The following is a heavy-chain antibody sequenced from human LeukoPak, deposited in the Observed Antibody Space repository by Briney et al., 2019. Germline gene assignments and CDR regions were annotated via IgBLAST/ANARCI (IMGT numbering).Heavy chain of an antibody. D-gene: IGHD3-22*01. CDR3: VRGYSSSPPLL. V-gene: IGHV4-34*01. CDR1: GGSFSGYY. CDR2: INHSGST. Sequence: PSETLSLTCAVYGGSFSGYYWSWIRQPPGKGLEWIGEINHSGSTNYNPSLKSRVTISVDTSKNQFSLKLSSVTAADTAVYYCVRGYSSSPPLLWGQGTLVTVSS. J-gene: IGHJ4*02.